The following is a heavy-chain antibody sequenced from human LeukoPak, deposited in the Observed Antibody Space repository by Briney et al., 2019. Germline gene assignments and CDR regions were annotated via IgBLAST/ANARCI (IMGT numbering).Heavy chain of an antibody. CDR3: AKFTFRVGFGEHDY. CDR2: ISGSGGST. J-gene: IGHJ4*02. Sequence: GGSLRLSCAASGFTFSSYAMSWVRQAPGEGLEWVSGISGSGGSTYYADSVQGRFTISRDNSKNTLYLQMNSLRAEDTAVYYCAKFTFRVGFGEHDYWGQGTLVTVSS. D-gene: IGHD3-10*01. CDR1: GFTFSSYA. V-gene: IGHV3-23*01.